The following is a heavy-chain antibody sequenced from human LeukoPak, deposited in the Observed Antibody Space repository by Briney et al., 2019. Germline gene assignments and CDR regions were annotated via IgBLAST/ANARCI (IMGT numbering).Heavy chain of an antibody. CDR1: GFTFSTFG. Sequence: GGSLRLSCEASGFTFSTFGMNWVRQAPGKGLEWVSYISSTSKYIHYADSVKGRFTISRDNAKNSLYLQMNSLRDDDTAVYFCARDRAWIQLMPDYWGQGTLVAVSP. D-gene: IGHD5-18*01. CDR2: ISSTSKYI. J-gene: IGHJ4*02. V-gene: IGHV3-21*01. CDR3: ARDRAWIQLMPDY.